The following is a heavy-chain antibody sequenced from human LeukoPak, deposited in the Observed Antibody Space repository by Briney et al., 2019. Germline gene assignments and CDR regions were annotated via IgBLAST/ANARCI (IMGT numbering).Heavy chain of an antibody. D-gene: IGHD3-22*01. CDR3: ATLINYYDSSGYPPDY. Sequence: GGSLRLSCAASGFTFSSYAMSWVRQAPGKGLEWVSAISGSGGSTYYADSVKGRFTISRDNPKNTLYLQMNSLRAEDTAVYYCATLINYYDSSGYPPDYWGQGTLVTVSS. CDR2: ISGSGGST. CDR1: GFTFSSYA. J-gene: IGHJ4*02. V-gene: IGHV3-23*01.